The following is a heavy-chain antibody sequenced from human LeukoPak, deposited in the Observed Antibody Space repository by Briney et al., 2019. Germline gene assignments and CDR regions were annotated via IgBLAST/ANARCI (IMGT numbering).Heavy chain of an antibody. D-gene: IGHD3-3*01. Sequence: GGSLRLSRAASGFTFDDSAMHWVRQAVGKGLEWVSGISWSSGDRIYAGSVKGRFTISRDNDKNSLYLQMDSLRVEDTALYFCVRRGDGYAFDIWGQGTVVTVSS. CDR2: ISWSSGDR. V-gene: IGHV3-9*01. CDR1: GFTFDDSA. CDR3: VRRGDGYAFDI. J-gene: IGHJ3*02.